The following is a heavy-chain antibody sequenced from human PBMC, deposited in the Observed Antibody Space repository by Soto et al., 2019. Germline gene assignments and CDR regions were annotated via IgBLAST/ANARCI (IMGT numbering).Heavy chain of an antibody. CDR2: ISWDGGST. V-gene: IGHV3-43*01. Sequence: EVQLVESGGVVVQPGGSLRLSCAASGFTFDDYTMHWVRQAPGKGLEWVSLISWDGGSTYYADSVKGRFTISRDNSKNSLYLQMNSLRTEDTALYYCAKDHGYSSSWYPRGGFDYWGQGTLVTVSS. CDR1: GFTFDDYT. CDR3: AKDHGYSSSWYPRGGFDY. J-gene: IGHJ4*02. D-gene: IGHD6-13*01.